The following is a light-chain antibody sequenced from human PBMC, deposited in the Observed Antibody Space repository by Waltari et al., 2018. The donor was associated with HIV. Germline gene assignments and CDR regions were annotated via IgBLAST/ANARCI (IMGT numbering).Light chain of an antibody. CDR1: RSVAGDF. Sequence: EMLLTQSPGTLSLPPGDRAALSCRTSRSVAGDFLAWYHQRPGQAPRVLIYGASTRAADVPERFIGSGSGTNFSLTIDGLHSEDSGLYFCQQYGSLGRAFGQGTKV. CDR3: QQYGSLGRA. J-gene: IGKJ1*01. CDR2: GAS. V-gene: IGKV3-20*01.